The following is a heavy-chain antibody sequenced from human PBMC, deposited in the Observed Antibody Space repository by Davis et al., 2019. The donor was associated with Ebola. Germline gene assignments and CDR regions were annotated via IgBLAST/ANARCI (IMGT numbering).Heavy chain of an antibody. CDR2: IQFDGFNK. CDR3: AKPFGDYVGYFDY. Sequence: GESLKISCAASGFTFSNYGMHWVRQAPGKGLEWVTFIQFDGFNKYYTDSVKGRFTISRDNSKNTVYLQMDSLRPEDTAVFYCAKPFGDYVGYFDYLGQGTLVTVAS. D-gene: IGHD4-17*01. V-gene: IGHV3-30*02. CDR1: GFTFSNYG. J-gene: IGHJ4*02.